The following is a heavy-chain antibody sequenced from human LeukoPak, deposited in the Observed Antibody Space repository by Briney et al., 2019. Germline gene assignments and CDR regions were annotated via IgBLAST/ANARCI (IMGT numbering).Heavy chain of an antibody. J-gene: IGHJ4*02. CDR2: ISWNSGSI. CDR3: AKDAQTESYYFDY. V-gene: IGHV3-9*01. CDR1: GFTFDDYA. Sequence: PGRSLRLSCAASGFTFDDYAMHWVRQAPGKGLEWVSGISWNSGSIGYEDSVKGRFTISRDNAKNSLYLQMNSLRAEDTALYYCAKDAQTESYYFDYWGQGTLVTVSS. D-gene: IGHD3-10*01.